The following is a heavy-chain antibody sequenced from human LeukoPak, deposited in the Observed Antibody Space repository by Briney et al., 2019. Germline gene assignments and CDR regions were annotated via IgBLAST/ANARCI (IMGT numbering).Heavy chain of an antibody. Sequence: GGSLRLSCAASGFTFSSYSMNWVRQAPGKGPEWVSSISSSSSYIYYADSVKGRFTISRDNAKNSLYLQMNSLRAEDTAVYYCARNSLRRDGYNDYWGQGTLVTVSS. D-gene: IGHD5-24*01. V-gene: IGHV3-21*01. CDR3: ARNSLRRDGYNDY. CDR2: ISSSSSYI. CDR1: GFTFSSYS. J-gene: IGHJ4*02.